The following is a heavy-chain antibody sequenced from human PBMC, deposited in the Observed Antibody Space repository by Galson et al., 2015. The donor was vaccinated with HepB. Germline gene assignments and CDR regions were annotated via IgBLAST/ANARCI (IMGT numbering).Heavy chain of an antibody. D-gene: IGHD3-3*01. Sequence: QSGAEVKKPEESLKISCKGSGYSFTSYWIGWVRQMPGKGLEWMGIIYPGDSDTRYSPSFQGQVTISADKSISTAYLRWSSLKASDTAMYYCATNAPPNYDFWSGYHPLYYWGQGTLVTVSS. J-gene: IGHJ4*02. V-gene: IGHV5-51*01. CDR1: GYSFTSYW. CDR2: IYPGDSDT. CDR3: ATNAPPNYDFWSGYHPLYY.